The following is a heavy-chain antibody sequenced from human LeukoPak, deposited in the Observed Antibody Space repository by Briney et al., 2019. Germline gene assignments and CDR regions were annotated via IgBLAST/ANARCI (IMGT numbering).Heavy chain of an antibody. CDR1: GGSISSTRYY. CDR3: ARCSGSSWAFFDY. D-gene: IGHD6-13*01. CDR2: MYYTGSS. Sequence: SETLSLTCSVSGGSISSTRYYWGWIRQPPGKGLDWIGSMYYTGSSYYNPSLKSRVTISADTSKNQFSLKMSSVTAADTAVYYCARCSGSSWAFFDYWGQGTLVTVSS. V-gene: IGHV4-39*01. J-gene: IGHJ4*02.